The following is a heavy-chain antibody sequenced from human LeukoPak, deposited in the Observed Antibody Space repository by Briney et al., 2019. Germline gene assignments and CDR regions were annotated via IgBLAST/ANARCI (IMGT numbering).Heavy chain of an antibody. CDR3: AREYCSSTSCYFGDWFDP. D-gene: IGHD2-2*01. Sequence: PSGTLSLTCAVSGGSISSSNWWSRVRQPPGKGPEWIGEIYHSGSTNYNPSLKSRVTISVDKSKNQFSLKLSSVTAADTAVYYCAREYCSSTSCYFGDWFDPWGQGTLVTVSS. CDR2: IYHSGST. J-gene: IGHJ5*02. V-gene: IGHV4-4*02. CDR1: GGSISSSNW.